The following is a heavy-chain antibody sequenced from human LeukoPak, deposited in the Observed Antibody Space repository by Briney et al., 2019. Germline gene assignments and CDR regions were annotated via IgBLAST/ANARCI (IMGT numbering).Heavy chain of an antibody. Sequence: SQTLSLICTVSGGSISSGSYYWSWIRQPAGKGLEWIGRIYTSGSTHYNPSLKSRVTISVDTSKNQFSLNLNSVTAVDTAVYYCARAVGSSASNWFDPWGQGTLATVSS. V-gene: IGHV4-61*02. CDR2: IYTSGST. CDR1: GGSISSGSYY. CDR3: ARAVGSSASNWFDP. J-gene: IGHJ5*02. D-gene: IGHD6-19*01.